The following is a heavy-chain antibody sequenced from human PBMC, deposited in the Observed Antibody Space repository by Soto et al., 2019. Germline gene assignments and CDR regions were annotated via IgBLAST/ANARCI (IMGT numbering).Heavy chain of an antibody. J-gene: IGHJ4*01. CDR2: IIAYNFNT. CDR1: GYTFSSYH. Sequence: ASVKVSCKASGYTFSSYHISLVRQAPVQVLELIVWIIAYNFNTNYSQKLQGRFTITTDTSTSTSYMELRILRSDDTAVYYCARDGPPTDYWG. V-gene: IGHV1-18*01. CDR3: ARDGPPTDY.